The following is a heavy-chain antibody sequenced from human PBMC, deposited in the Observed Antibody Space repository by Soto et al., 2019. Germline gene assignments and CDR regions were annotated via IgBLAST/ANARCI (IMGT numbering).Heavy chain of an antibody. Sequence: QMQLVQSGPEVKKPGTSVKVSCKASGFTFTSSAVQWVRQARGQRLEWIGWIVVGSGNTNYAQKFQDRVTITRDMSTSTAYMELSSLRSEDTAVYYCAADYRYQLPIYYYYGMDVWGQGTTVTVSS. CDR1: GFTFTSSA. V-gene: IGHV1-58*01. D-gene: IGHD2-2*01. J-gene: IGHJ6*02. CDR3: AADYRYQLPIYYYYGMDV. CDR2: IVVGSGNT.